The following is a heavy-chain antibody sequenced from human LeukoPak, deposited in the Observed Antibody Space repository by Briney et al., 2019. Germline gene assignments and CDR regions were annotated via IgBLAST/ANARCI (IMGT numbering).Heavy chain of an antibody. CDR3: ARRDYYGSGSYPYYYQNHMDV. D-gene: IGHD3-10*01. J-gene: IGHJ6*03. Sequence: ASVKVSCKASGYTFSIYAISWVRQAPGQGLEWMGWMNPNSGNTGYAQKFQGRVTMTRNTSISTAYMELSSLRSEDTAVYYCARRDYYGSGSYPYYYQNHMDVWGKGTTVTISS. CDR1: GYTFSIYA. CDR2: MNPNSGNT. V-gene: IGHV1-8*02.